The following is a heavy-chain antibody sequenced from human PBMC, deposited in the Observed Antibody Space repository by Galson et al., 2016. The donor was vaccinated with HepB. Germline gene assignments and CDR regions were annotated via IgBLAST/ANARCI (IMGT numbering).Heavy chain of an antibody. V-gene: IGHV1-69*13. J-gene: IGHJ5*02. CDR2: IIPILGTP. CDR3: ARPELDIGYDLLRNAS. CDR1: GGTFSDYG. D-gene: IGHD5-12*01. Sequence: SVKVSCKASGGTFSDYGFSWVRQAPGQGLEWMGGIIPILGTPNYAQKFQGRVAITADETTGPVYMELSSLRSEDTAVYYCARPELDIGYDLLRNASWGQGTLVTVSS.